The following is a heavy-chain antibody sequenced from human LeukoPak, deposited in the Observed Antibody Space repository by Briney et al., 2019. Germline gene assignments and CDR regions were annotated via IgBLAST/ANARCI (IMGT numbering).Heavy chain of an antibody. CDR2: ISGSGGST. Sequence: GGSLRLSCAASGFTFSSYAMSWVRQAPGKGLEWVSAISGSGGSTYYADSVKGRFTISRDNSKNTLYLQMNSLRAEDTAVYHCAACSTSCSFGFDPWGQGTLVTVSS. CDR3: AACSTSCSFGFDP. V-gene: IGHV3-23*01. J-gene: IGHJ5*02. D-gene: IGHD2-2*01. CDR1: GFTFSSYA.